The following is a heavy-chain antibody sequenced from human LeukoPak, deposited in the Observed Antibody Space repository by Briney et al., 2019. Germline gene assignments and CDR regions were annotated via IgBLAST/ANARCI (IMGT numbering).Heavy chain of an antibody. Sequence: PGGSLRLSCAASGFTFTSYGMHWVRQAPGKGLEWVALITYDGYYKYYSDSVKGRFTISSDTSKNTLYLQINSLRAEDTAVYYCARYLSPVVRASPMGYWGQGTLVTVSS. CDR2: ITYDGYYK. V-gene: IGHV3-30*03. CDR1: GFTFTSYG. CDR3: ARYLSPVVRASPMGY. J-gene: IGHJ4*02. D-gene: IGHD3-10*01.